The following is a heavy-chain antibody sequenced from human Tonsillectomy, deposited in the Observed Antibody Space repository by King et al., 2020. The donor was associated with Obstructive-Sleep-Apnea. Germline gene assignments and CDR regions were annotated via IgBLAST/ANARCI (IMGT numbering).Heavy chain of an antibody. CDR3: ARGSVVVVAATLDAFDI. Sequence: QLVQSGAEVKKPGSSVKVSCKASGGTFSSYAISWVRQAPGQGLEWMGGIIPIVGTANYAQNFPGRVQITAEESTSNAYLELSSLRSEDTAVYYCARGSVVVVAATLDAFDIWGQGTMVTVSS. J-gene: IGHJ3*02. V-gene: IGHV1-69*01. CDR1: GGTFSSYA. D-gene: IGHD2-15*01. CDR2: IIPIVGTA.